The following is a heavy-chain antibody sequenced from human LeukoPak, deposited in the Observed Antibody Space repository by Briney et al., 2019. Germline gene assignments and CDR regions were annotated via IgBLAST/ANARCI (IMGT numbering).Heavy chain of an antibody. Sequence: PGGSLRLSCAASGFTFSSYEMNWVRQAPGKVQGWGLYITSRGSAIYYADSVKGRFTISRDNAKNSLYLQMNSLRAEDTAVYYCASGAGMDVWGQGTTVTVS. CDR3: ASGAGMDV. V-gene: IGHV3-48*03. CDR2: ITSRGSAI. D-gene: IGHD3-10*01. CDR1: GFTFSSYE. J-gene: IGHJ6*02.